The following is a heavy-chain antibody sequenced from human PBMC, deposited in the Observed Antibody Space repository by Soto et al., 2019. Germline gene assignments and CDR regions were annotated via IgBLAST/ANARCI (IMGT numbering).Heavy chain of an antibody. V-gene: IGHV3-30-3*01. Sequence: QVQLVESGGGVVQPGRSVRLSCAASGFTFSSYAKHWVRQAPGKGLEWVAVISYDGSNKYYADSVKGRFTISRDNSKNTLYLQMNSLRAEDTAVYYCARVVAAAGYFDYWGQGTLVTVSS. D-gene: IGHD6-13*01. CDR2: ISYDGSNK. J-gene: IGHJ4*02. CDR3: ARVVAAAGYFDY. CDR1: GFTFSSYA.